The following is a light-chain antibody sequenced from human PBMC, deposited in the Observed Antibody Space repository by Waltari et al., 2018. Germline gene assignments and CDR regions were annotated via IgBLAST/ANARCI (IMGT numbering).Light chain of an antibody. CDR1: QDITTY. CDR2: KAS. CDR3: QHRNSYPLT. J-gene: IGKJ4*01. Sequence: DIQLTQSPSSLSASVGDRVTITCRASQDITTYLGWYQQKPGKAPNLLIYKASNLQTGVPSRFSGSGSGTEFTLTISSLQPEDFAVYYCQHRNSYPLTFGGGTKVEIK. V-gene: IGKV1-17*01.